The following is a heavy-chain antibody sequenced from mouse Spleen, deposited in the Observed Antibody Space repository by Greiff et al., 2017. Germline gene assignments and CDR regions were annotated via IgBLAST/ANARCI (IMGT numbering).Heavy chain of an antibody. CDR1: GYTFTSYW. V-gene: IGHV1-69*01. CDR3: ARGAYYGNYKDFDV. Sequence: QVQLQQPGAELVMPGASVKLSCKASGYTFTSYWMHWVKQRPGQGLEWIGEIDPSDSYTNYNQKFKGKATLTVDKSSSTAYMQLSSLTSEDSAVYYCARGAYYGNYKDFDVWGAGTTVTVSS. D-gene: IGHD2-10*01. J-gene: IGHJ1*01. CDR2: IDPSDSYT.